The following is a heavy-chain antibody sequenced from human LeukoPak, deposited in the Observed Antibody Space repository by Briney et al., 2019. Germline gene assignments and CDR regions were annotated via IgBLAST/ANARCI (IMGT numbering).Heavy chain of an antibody. J-gene: IGHJ5*02. V-gene: IGHV3-74*01. D-gene: IGHD4-17*01. CDR3: ARDAYTTTSNWLDP. CDR2: ITGDGSDI. CDR1: GFTLNKYW. Sequence: PGGSLRLSCEASGFTLNKYWMHWVRQAPGKGLVWVSRITGDGSDIAYADSVKGRFTVSRDDAKSTLFLQMTSLRVEDTAIYYCARDAYTTTSNWLDPWGEGSQVGVSS.